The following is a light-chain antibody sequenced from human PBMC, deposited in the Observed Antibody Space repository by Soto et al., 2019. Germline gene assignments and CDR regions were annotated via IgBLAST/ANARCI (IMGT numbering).Light chain of an antibody. V-gene: IGKV3-11*01. CDR1: QSVSSY. J-gene: IGKJ2*01. CDR2: AAS. CDR3: QQRSNWYT. Sequence: EIVLTQQPATLSLSPGERATLSCRASQSVSSYLAWYQQKPGQAPKPLIYAASNRATGIPARFSGSGSGTDFTLTSSSQEPEYSAVYYCQQRSNWYTFGQGTKLDIK.